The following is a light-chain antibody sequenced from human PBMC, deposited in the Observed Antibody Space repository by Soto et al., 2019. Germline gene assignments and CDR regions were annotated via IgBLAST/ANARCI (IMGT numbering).Light chain of an antibody. CDR2: SNN. CDR3: AAWDDSLNGVV. CDR1: RSNIGSNT. J-gene: IGLJ3*02. V-gene: IGLV1-44*01. Sequence: QSVLTQPPSASGTPGQRVTISCSGSRSNIGSNTVNWYQQLPGTAPKLLIYSNNQRPSGVPDRFFGSKSGASASLAISGLQSEDEADYYCAAWDDSLNGVVFGGGTQLTVL.